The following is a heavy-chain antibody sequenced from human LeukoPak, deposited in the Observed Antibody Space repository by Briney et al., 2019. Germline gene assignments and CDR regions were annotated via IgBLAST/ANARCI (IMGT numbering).Heavy chain of an antibody. CDR3: AMAYYGSGSYYTGNY. Sequence: GASVKVSCKASGGTFSSYAISWVRQAPGQGLEWMGRIIPILGIANYAQKFQGRVTITADKSTSTAYMELSSLRSEDTAVYYCAMAYYGSGSYYTGNYWGQGTLVTVFS. CDR2: IIPILGIA. J-gene: IGHJ4*02. CDR1: GGTFSSYA. V-gene: IGHV1-69*04. D-gene: IGHD3-10*01.